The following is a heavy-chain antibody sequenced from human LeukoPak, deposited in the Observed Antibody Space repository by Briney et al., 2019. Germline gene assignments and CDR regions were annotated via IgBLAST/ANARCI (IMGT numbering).Heavy chain of an antibody. Sequence: SVKVSCKASGGTFSSYAISWVRQAPGQGLEWMGGIVPISGTSNYAQKFQGRVTITADESTSTAYMELSSLRSEDTAVYYCARSYYDFWSGHKNWFDPWGQGTLVTVSS. CDR3: ARSYYDFWSGHKNWFDP. CDR1: GGTFSSYA. J-gene: IGHJ5*02. D-gene: IGHD3-3*01. V-gene: IGHV1-69*13. CDR2: IVPISGTS.